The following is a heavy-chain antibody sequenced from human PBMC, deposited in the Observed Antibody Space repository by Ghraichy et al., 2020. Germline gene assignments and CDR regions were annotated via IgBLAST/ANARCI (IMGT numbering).Heavy chain of an antibody. J-gene: IGHJ4*02. D-gene: IGHD6-13*01. CDR2: IAWDDDK. CDR3: ARMRRVYSSTWYKVLDY. CDR1: GFSLSTSGMC. Sequence: SGPTLVKPTQTLTLTCTFSGFSLSTSGMCVSWIRQPPGKALEWLAFIAWDDDKEYSTSLRTRLTISKDTSRNQVVLTVTNMDPVDTATYYCARMRRVYSSTWYKVLDYWGQGTLVTVSS. V-gene: IGHV2-70*01.